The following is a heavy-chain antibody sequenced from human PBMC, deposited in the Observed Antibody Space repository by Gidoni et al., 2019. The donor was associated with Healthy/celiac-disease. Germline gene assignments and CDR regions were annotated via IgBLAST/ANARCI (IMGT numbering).Heavy chain of an antibody. CDR1: GFPFSSDA. D-gene: IGHD6-19*01. CDR2: ISGSGGST. V-gene: IGHV3-23*01. J-gene: IGHJ1*01. CDR3: AKGGIAVAGTAGFQH. Sequence: EVHLLASGGGLVQPGGSLKLSCAASGFPFSSDAMSWVRQAPGKGLEWVSAISGSGGSTYYADSVKGRFTISRDNSKNTLYLQMNSLRAEDTAVYYCAKGGIAVAGTAGFQHWGQGTLVTVSS.